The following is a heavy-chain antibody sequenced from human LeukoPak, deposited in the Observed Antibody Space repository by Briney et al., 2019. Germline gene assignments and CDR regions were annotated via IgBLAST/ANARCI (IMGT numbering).Heavy chain of an antibody. D-gene: IGHD1-26*01. Sequence: PPGGSLRLSCAVSGLTFSSSWMDWVRQAPGKGLGWVASVNPEGSEKYSADSVKGRFTISRDNAKNSLYLQMNSLRAEDTAVYYCAKDKYSGSYYFDYWGQGTLVTVSS. J-gene: IGHJ4*02. CDR1: GLTFSSSW. V-gene: IGHV3-7*03. CDR2: VNPEGSEK. CDR3: AKDKYSGSYYFDY.